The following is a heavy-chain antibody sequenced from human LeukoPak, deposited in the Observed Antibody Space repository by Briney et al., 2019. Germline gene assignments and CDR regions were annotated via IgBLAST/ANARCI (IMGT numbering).Heavy chain of an antibody. V-gene: IGHV1-24*01. Sequence: ASVKVSCKVSGYTLTELSMHWVRQAHGQGLEWMGGFDPEDGETIYAQKFQGRVTMTEDTSTDTAYMELSSLRSEDTAVYYCATEHRGRMEDSHLNWNDYYYYMDVWGKGTTVTVSS. CDR2: FDPEDGET. CDR1: GYTLTELS. CDR3: ATEHRGRMEDSHLNWNDYYYYMDV. D-gene: IGHD1-1*01. J-gene: IGHJ6*03.